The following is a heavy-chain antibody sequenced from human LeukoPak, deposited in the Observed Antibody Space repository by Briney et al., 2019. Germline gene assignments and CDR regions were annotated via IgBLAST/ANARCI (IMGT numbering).Heavy chain of an antibody. CDR3: ARVLIGCSGGSCSRGSYYYYYMDV. V-gene: IGHV1-2*02. J-gene: IGHJ6*03. Sequence: ASVKVSCKASGYTFTGYYMHWVRQAPGQGLEWMGWINPNSGGTNYAQKFQGRVTMTRDTSISTAYMELSRLRSDDTAVYYCARVLIGCSGGSCSRGSYYYYYMDVWGKGTTVTIS. D-gene: IGHD2-15*01. CDR1: GYTFTGYY. CDR2: INPNSGGT.